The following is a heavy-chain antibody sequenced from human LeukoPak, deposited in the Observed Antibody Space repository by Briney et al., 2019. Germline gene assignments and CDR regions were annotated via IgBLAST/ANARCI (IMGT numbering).Heavy chain of an antibody. D-gene: IGHD1-26*01. CDR1: GYSLTSHG. V-gene: IGHV1-18*01. CDR2: ISTYNGHT. CDR3: ARFLPQKWELPGKWFDP. Sequence: ASVKVSCKASGYSLTSHGISWVRQAPGQGLEWMGWISTYNGHTNYAQKLQGRATMTTDTSTSTAYMELRRLRSDDTAVYYCARFLPQKWELPGKWFDPWGQGTLVTVSS. J-gene: IGHJ5*02.